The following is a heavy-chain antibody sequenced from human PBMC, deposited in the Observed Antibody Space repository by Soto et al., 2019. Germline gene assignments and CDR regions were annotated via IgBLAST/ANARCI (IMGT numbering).Heavy chain of an antibody. D-gene: IGHD3-3*01. Sequence: GASVKVSCKASGYTFTSYDINWVRQATGQGLEWMGWMNPNSGNTGYAQKFQGRVTMTRNTSISTAYMELSSLRSEDTAVYYCARGISPYYDFWSGFLSSYYYYYMDVWGKGTTVTVSS. J-gene: IGHJ6*03. CDR1: GYTFTSYD. CDR3: ARGISPYYDFWSGFLSSYYYYYMDV. V-gene: IGHV1-8*01. CDR2: MNPNSGNT.